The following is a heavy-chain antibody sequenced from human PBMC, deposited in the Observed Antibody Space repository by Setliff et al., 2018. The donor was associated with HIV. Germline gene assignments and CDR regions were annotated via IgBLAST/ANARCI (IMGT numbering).Heavy chain of an antibody. CDR1: GYTFTGYY. V-gene: IGHV1-2*02. Sequence: ASVKVSCKASGYTFTGYYMHWVRQAPGQGLEWMGWINPNSGGTNHAQKFQGRVPMTRDTSISTAYMELSRLRTDDTAVYYCARGDPWFGELLSYNYYGMDVWGQGTTVTVSS. J-gene: IGHJ6*02. CDR2: INPNSGGT. D-gene: IGHD3-10*01. CDR3: ARGDPWFGELLSYNYYGMDV.